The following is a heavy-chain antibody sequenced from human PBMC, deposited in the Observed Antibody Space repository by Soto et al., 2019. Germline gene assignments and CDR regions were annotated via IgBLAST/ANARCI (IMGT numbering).Heavy chain of an antibody. CDR1: GYTFTGYY. CDR3: ARAGITMVRGVKEPYYYGMDV. CDR2: INPNSGGT. J-gene: IGHJ6*02. Sequence: ASVKVSCKASGYTFTGYYMHWVRQAPGQGLEWMGWINPNSGGTNYAQKFQGWVTMTRDTSISTAYMELSRLRSDDTAVYYCARAGITMVRGVKEPYYYGMDVWGQGTTVTVSS. V-gene: IGHV1-2*04. D-gene: IGHD3-10*01.